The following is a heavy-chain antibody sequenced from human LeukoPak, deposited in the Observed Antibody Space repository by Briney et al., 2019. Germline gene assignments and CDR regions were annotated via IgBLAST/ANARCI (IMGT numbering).Heavy chain of an antibody. V-gene: IGHV3-7*01. CDR1: GFTLSSYW. CDR3: AREDHSNYNY. Sequence: PGGSLRLSCTVSGFTLSSYWMSWVRQAPGKGLEWVANIKQDGGERFYVDSVKGRFTISRDNAKNSLYLQMNSLRVEDTAVYYCAREDHSNYNYWGQGTLVTVSS. CDR2: IKQDGGER. D-gene: IGHD4-11*01. J-gene: IGHJ4*02.